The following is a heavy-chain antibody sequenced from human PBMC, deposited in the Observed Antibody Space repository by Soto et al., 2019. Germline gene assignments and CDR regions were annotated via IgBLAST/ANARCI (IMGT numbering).Heavy chain of an antibody. CDR3: ARGRDDFYCYAMDV. J-gene: IGHJ6*02. CDR2: IIPVSPIA. V-gene: IGHV1-69*10. Sequence: SVKVSCKASGGTFSSFGINWVRQAPGQGLEWMGGIIPVSPIANYAQKFQGRLTITADKSTNTAYMELTNLRSEDTAVYFCARGRDDFYCYAMDVWGQGTTVTVSS. CDR1: GGTFSSFG.